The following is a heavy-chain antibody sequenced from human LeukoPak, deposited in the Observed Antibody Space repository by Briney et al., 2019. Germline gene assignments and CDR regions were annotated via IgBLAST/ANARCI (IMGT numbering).Heavy chain of an antibody. CDR2: IGGSGGNT. V-gene: IGHV3-23*01. CDR1: GFIFSSYS. CDR3: GVPQWELLN. Sequence: GGSLRLSCAASGFIFSSYSMSWVRQAPGKGLEWASAIGGSGGNTYYADSVKGRFTISRDNSKNTLYLQMNSLRAEDTAVYYCGVPQWELLNWGQGTLVTVSS. D-gene: IGHD1-26*01. J-gene: IGHJ4*02.